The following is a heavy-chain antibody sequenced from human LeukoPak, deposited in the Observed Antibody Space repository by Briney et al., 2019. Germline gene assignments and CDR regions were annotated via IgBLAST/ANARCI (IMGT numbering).Heavy chain of an antibody. J-gene: IGHJ4*02. CDR1: GGSISSYY. CDR2: ICTSGST. CDR3: ARGWLGSGLDY. Sequence: SETLSLTCTVSGGSISSYYWSWIRQPAGKGLEWIGRICTSGSTNYNPSLKSRVTMSVDTSKNQFSLLLNSVTPEDTAVYYCARGWLGSGLDYWGQGTLVTVSS. D-gene: IGHD6-19*01. V-gene: IGHV4-4*07.